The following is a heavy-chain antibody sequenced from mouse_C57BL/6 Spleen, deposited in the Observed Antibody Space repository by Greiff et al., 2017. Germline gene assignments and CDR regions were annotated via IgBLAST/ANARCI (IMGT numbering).Heavy chain of an antibody. D-gene: IGHD2-3*01. Sequence: EVKLVESEGGLVQPGSSMKLSCTASGFTFSDYYMAWVRQVPEKGLEWVANINYDGSSTYYLDSLKSRFIISRDNAKNILYLQMSSLKSEDTATYYCARDMGDGYDYWGQGTTLTVSS. CDR1: GFTFSDYY. V-gene: IGHV5-16*01. J-gene: IGHJ2*01. CDR3: ARDMGDGYDY. CDR2: INYDGSST.